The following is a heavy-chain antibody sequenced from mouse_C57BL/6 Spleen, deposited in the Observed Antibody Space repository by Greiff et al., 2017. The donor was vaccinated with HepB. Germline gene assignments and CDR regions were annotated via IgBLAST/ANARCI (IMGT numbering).Heavy chain of an antibody. J-gene: IGHJ2*01. CDR1: GYTFTSYG. CDR3: AIYYYGSSYPFDY. CDR2: IYPRSGNT. V-gene: IGHV1-81*01. D-gene: IGHD1-1*01. Sequence: VQLQQSGAELARPGASVKLSCKASGYTFTSYGISWVKQRTGQGLEWIGEIYPRSGNTYYNEKFKGKATLTADKSSSTAYMELRSLTYEDSAVYFCAIYYYGSSYPFDYWGQGTTLTVSS.